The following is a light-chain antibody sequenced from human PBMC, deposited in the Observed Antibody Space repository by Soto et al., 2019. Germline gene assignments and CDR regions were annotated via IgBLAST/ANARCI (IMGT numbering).Light chain of an antibody. J-gene: IGKJ5*01. Sequence: DIQMTQSPSTLSASVGDRVTITCRASQSISNWLAWYQQKPGKAPKLLIYKASSLERGVPSRFSDSGSGTEFTLTISSLQPDDFATYYCQQFNSYSITFGQGTRLEIK. V-gene: IGKV1-5*03. CDR1: QSISNW. CDR3: QQFNSYSIT. CDR2: KAS.